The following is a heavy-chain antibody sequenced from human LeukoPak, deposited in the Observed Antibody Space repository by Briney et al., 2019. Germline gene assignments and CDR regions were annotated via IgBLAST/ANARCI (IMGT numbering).Heavy chain of an antibody. V-gene: IGHV3-30*02. CDR2: IRYDGSNK. J-gene: IGHJ4*02. CDR3: ARDFSSYYDSTSNHGDAYFDY. D-gene: IGHD3-22*01. CDR1: GFTFSSYG. Sequence: PGGSLRLSCAASGFTFSSYGMHWVRQAPGKGLEWVAFIRYDGSNKYYADSVKGRFTISRDNSKNTLYPQMNSLRTEDTAVYYCARDFSSYYDSTSNHGDAYFDYWGQGTLVTVSS.